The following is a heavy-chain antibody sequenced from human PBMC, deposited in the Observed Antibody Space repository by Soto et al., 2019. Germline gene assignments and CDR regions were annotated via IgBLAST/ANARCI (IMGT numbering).Heavy chain of an antibody. J-gene: IGHJ4*02. CDR2: ISSSSSTI. V-gene: IGHV3-48*02. Sequence: EVQLVESGGGLVQPGGSLRLSCAASGFTFSSYSMNWVRQAPGKGLEWVSYISSSSSTIYYADSVKGRFTISRDNAKNSLYLQMNSLRDEDTAVYYCARGMGYYPSFYYFDYWGQGTLVTVSS. CDR1: GFTFSSYS. CDR3: ARGMGYYPSFYYFDY. D-gene: IGHD3-22*01.